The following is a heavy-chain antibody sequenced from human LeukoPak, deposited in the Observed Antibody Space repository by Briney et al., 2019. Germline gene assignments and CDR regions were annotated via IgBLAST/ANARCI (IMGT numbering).Heavy chain of an antibody. D-gene: IGHD2-15*01. CDR2: IKENGSEE. CDR3: ARVLRGGSCIFDY. CDR1: GFIFKRYW. V-gene: IGHV3-7*03. Sequence: GGSLRLSCGASGFIFKRYWMSWVRQAPGKGPEWVANIKENGSEEYYVDSVKGRFTISRDNAKNSLYLQMNSLRAEDTAVYYCARVLRGGSCIFDYWGQGTPVTVSS. J-gene: IGHJ4*02.